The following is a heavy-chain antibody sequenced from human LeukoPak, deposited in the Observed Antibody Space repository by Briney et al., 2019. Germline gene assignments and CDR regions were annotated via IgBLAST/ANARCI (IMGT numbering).Heavy chain of an antibody. J-gene: IGHJ6*03. V-gene: IGHV3-23*01. CDR2: GGSGGST. CDR3: AKMRGQYYHSYYMDA. CDR1: GFIFSNYA. Sequence: GGSLRLSCAASGFIFSNYAMTWVRQAPGKGLEWVSYGGSGGSTYYADSVKGRFTVSRDNSKSTLYLQMNSLPAEDTAVYYCAKMRGQYYHSYYMDAWGKGTTVTVSS.